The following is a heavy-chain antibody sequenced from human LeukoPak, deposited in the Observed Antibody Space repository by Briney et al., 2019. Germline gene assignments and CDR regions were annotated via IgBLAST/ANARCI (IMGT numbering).Heavy chain of an antibody. CDR3: ARRTTGWFDP. CDR1: GYTFTRND. CDR2: MNPNSGNS. Sequence: ASVKVSCKTSGYTFTRNDINWVRQATGQGLEWMGWMNPNSGNSGYAQKLQGRVTMTTDTSTSTAYMELRSLRSDDTAVYYCARRTTGWFDPWGQGTLVTVSS. J-gene: IGHJ5*02. D-gene: IGHD1-14*01. V-gene: IGHV1-8*01.